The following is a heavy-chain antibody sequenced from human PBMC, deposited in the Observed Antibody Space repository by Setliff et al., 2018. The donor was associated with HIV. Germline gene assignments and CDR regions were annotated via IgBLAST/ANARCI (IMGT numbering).Heavy chain of an antibody. V-gene: IGHV1-46*01. D-gene: IGHD5-12*01. CDR3: ASAGAWQRNALDI. CDR2: INPTGGST. CDR1: GYSFTNHY. Sequence: ASVKVSCKPSGYSFTNHYMHWVRQAPGQGLEWMGVINPTGGSTRNTRKFQGRVAMTRDTSTSTVYMELSSLRSEDTAVYYCASAGAWQRNALDIWGQGTMVTVSS. J-gene: IGHJ3*02.